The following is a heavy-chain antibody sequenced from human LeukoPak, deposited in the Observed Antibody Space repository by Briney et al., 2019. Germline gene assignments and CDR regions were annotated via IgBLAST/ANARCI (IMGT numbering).Heavy chain of an antibody. CDR1: GYTFTSYH. V-gene: IGHV1-2*02. D-gene: IGHD6-13*01. J-gene: IGHJ5*02. CDR2: INPNSGGT. Sequence: ASVKVSCKASGYTFTSYHMHWVRQAPGQGLEWMGWINPNSGGTNYAQKFQGRVTMTRDTSISTAYMELSRLRSDDTAVCYCAREGSSWYGYNWFDPWGQGTLVTVSS. CDR3: AREGSSWYGYNWFDP.